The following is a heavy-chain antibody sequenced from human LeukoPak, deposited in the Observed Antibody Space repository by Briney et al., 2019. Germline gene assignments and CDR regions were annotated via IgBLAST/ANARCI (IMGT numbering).Heavy chain of an antibody. CDR3: ARGRVNSSGWSPLPLFDY. D-gene: IGHD6-19*01. CDR1: GGSISSYY. Sequence: PSETLSLTCTVSGGSISSYYWSWIRQPPGKGLEGIGYIYYSGSTNYNPSLKSRVSISVDTSKNQFSLKLSSVTAADTAVYYCARGRVNSSGWSPLPLFDYWGQGTLVTVSS. CDR2: IYYSGST. J-gene: IGHJ4*02. V-gene: IGHV4-59*08.